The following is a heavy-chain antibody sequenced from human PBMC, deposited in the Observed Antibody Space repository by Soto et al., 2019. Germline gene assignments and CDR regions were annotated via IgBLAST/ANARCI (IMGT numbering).Heavy chain of an antibody. CDR1: AYTFTGYY. J-gene: IGHJ4*02. V-gene: IGHV1-2*04. D-gene: IGHD2-2*03. CDR2: INPNSGGT. CDR3: AMDARGDDDPFDY. Sequence: QVQLVQSGAEVKKPGASVKVSCKASAYTFTGYYMHWVRQAPGQGLAWMGWINPNSGGTNYEQKFQGWVTMTKDTSISTAYIELSRLSTDDTAVYYCAMDARGDDDPFDYWGKGTLVAVSA.